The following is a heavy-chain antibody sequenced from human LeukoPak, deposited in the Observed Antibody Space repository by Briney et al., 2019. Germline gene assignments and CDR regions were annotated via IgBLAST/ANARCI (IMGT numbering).Heavy chain of an antibody. CDR1: GFTFSSYE. D-gene: IGHD5-18*01. J-gene: IGHJ4*02. CDR3: ARDESLSGYSYGPRDYFDY. CDR2: ISSSGSTI. Sequence: GGSLRLSCAASGFTFSSYEMNWVRKAPGKGLEWVSYISSSGSTIYYADSVKGRFTISRHNAKNSLYLQLNRLPAEDPAVYYCARDESLSGYSYGPRDYFDYWGQGTLVNVSS. V-gene: IGHV3-48*03.